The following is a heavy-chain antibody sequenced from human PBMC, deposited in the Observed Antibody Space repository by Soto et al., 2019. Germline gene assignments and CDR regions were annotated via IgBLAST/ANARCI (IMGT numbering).Heavy chain of an antibody. CDR3: AKGASSRWFDA. CDR1: GFTFSSSA. Sequence: EVQLLESGGGLVQPGGSLRLSCVASGFTFSSSAMSWVRQAPGKGLEWVSGISGSGISTYYADSGRGRFTVSRDNSKNTLYLQMDTLRAXDXALYYCAKGASSRWFDAWGQGTLVSVSX. V-gene: IGHV3-23*01. CDR2: ISGSGIST. J-gene: IGHJ5*02.